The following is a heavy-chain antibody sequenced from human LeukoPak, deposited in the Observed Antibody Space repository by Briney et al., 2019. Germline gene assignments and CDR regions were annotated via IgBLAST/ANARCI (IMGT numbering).Heavy chain of an antibody. J-gene: IGHJ4*02. CDR2: IYYSGST. Sequence: PSETLSLTCTVSGGSISSSSYYWGWIRQPPGKGLEWIGSIYYSGSTHYNPSLKSRVTISVDTSKNQFSLKLSSVTAADTAVYYCARGIPYSYGSHYFDYWGQGTLVTVSS. CDR1: GGSISSSSYY. V-gene: IGHV4-39*01. CDR3: ARGIPYSYGSHYFDY. D-gene: IGHD5-18*01.